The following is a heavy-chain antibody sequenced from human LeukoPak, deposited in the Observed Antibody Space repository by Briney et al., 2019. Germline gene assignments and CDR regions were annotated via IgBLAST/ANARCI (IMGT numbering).Heavy chain of an antibody. CDR1: GFTFSSYS. Sequence: GGSLRLSCAASGFTFSSYSMNWVRQAPGKGLEGVSSISSSSSYIYYADSVKGRFTISRDNAKNSLYLQMNSRRGEDTAVYYCARDQNYYYYYMDVWGKGTTVTVSS. J-gene: IGHJ6*03. CDR2: ISSSSSYI. CDR3: ARDQNYYYYYMDV. D-gene: IGHD2/OR15-2a*01. V-gene: IGHV3-21*01.